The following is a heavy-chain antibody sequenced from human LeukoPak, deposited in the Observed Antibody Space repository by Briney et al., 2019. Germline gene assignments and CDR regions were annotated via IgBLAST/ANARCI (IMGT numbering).Heavy chain of an antibody. D-gene: IGHD2-8*01. V-gene: IGHV1-2*02. CDR2: INDNSGDT. J-gene: IGHJ4*02. CDR3: ARVLSNGDF. Sequence: GASVKVSCKASGYTFTCYYMHWVRQAPGQGLEWMGWINDNSGDTTYAQKFQGRVTMTGDTSITTVYMELKSLISDDTAVYYCARVLSNGDFWGQGTLVTVSS. CDR1: GYTFTCYY.